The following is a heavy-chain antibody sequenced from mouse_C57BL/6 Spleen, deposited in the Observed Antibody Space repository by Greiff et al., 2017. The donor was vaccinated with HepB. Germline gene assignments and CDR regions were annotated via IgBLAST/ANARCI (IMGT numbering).Heavy chain of an antibody. V-gene: IGHV7-1*01. CDR3: ARSAMDY. J-gene: IGHJ4*01. CDR2: SRNKANDYTT. Sequence: EVKLVESGGGLVQSGRSLRLSCATSGFTFSDFYMEWVRQAPGKGLEWIAASRNKANDYTTEYSASVKGRFIVSRDTSQSILYLQMNALRAEDTAIYYCARSAMDYWGQGTSVTVSS. CDR1: GFTFSDFY.